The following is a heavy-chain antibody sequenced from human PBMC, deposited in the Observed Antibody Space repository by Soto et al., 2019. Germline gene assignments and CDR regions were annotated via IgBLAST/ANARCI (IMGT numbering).Heavy chain of an antibody. Sequence: PSETLSLTCTVSGGSISSYYWSWIRQPPGKGLEWIGYIYYSGSTNYNHSLKSRVTISVDTSKNQFSLKLSSVTAADTAVYYCARYSYGPRNWFDPWGQGNLVTVSS. CDR3: ARYSYGPRNWFDP. CDR2: IYYSGST. V-gene: IGHV4-59*01. CDR1: GGSISSYY. J-gene: IGHJ5*02. D-gene: IGHD5-18*01.